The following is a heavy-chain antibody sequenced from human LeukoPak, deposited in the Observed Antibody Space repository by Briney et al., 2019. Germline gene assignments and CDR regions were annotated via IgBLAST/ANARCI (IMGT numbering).Heavy chain of an antibody. D-gene: IGHD3-10*01. CDR3: ARQESRTMVRGVLSGFDY. J-gene: IGHJ4*02. CDR1: GGSISSSSYY. Sequence: SETLSLTCTVSGGSISSSSYYWGWIRQPPGKGLEWIGSIYYSGSTYYNPSLKSRVTISVDTSKNQFSLKLSSVTAADTAVYYCARQESRTMVRGVLSGFDYWGQGALVTVSS. CDR2: IYYSGST. V-gene: IGHV4-39*01.